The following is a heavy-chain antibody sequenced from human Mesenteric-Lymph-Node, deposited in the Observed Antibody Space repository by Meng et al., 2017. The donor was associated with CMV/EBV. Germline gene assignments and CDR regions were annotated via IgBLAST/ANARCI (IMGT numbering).Heavy chain of an antibody. Sequence: GSLKISCAASGFTFSSYDMHWVRQVTGKGLEWVSTVETAGDTYYLGSVKGRFTISRENAKTSLYLQMNSLRAGDTAIYYCARGSMFSAWGQGTMVTVSS. CDR2: VETAGDT. V-gene: IGHV3-13*01. D-gene: IGHD3-10*02. CDR3: ARGSMFSA. J-gene: IGHJ3*01. CDR1: GFTFSSYD.